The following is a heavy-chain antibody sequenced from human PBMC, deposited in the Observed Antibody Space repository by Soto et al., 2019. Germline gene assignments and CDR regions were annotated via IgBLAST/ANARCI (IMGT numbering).Heavy chain of an antibody. Sequence: QEKLVESGGGVVPPGRSLRLSCAASGFTFSAYGMHWVRQAPGKGLEWGTVISYDGSSKYYADSVKGRFIVSRDNSENSFYMEMDSLSPEYTAVYYCAKVAFSWDHYYSYGIHVWCQGTTVIVSS. CDR1: GFTFSAYG. V-gene: IGHV3-30*18. CDR3: AKVAFSWDHYYSYGIHV. J-gene: IGHJ6*02. D-gene: IGHD1-26*01. CDR2: ISYDGSSK.